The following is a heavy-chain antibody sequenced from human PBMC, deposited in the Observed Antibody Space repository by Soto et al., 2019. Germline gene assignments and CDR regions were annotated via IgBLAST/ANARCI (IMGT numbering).Heavy chain of an antibody. CDR3: ARDGLSNYDILTGYFSSWFDP. J-gene: IGHJ5*02. CDR1: GGSISSGGYS. V-gene: IGHV4-30-2*05. D-gene: IGHD3-9*01. CDR2: IYHSGST. Sequence: SETMSLTCTGSGGSISSGGYSWSWIRQPPGKGLEWIGYIYHSGSTYYNPSLKSRVTISVDTSKNQFSLKLSSVTAADTAVYYCARDGLSNYDILTGYFSSWFDPWGQGTLVTVSS.